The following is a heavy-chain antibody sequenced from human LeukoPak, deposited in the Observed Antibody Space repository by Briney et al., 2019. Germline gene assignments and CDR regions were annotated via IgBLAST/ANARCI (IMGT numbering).Heavy chain of an antibody. Sequence: GRSLRLSCAASGFTFSNYGMHWVRQAPGKGLEWVAVIWYDGSNKYYADSVKGRFTISRDNSKNTLYLQMNSLRAEDTAVYYCARGTGELDYWGQGTLVTVSS. V-gene: IGHV3-33*01. CDR3: ARGTGELDY. J-gene: IGHJ4*02. CDR1: GFTFSNYG. D-gene: IGHD1-1*01. CDR2: IWYDGSNK.